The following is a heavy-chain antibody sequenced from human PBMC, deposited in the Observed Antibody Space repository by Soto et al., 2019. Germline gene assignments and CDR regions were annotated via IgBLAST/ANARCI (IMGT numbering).Heavy chain of an antibody. CDR2: IGTAGDT. J-gene: IGHJ4*02. V-gene: IGHV3-13*01. Sequence: EVQLVESGGGLVQPGGSLRLSCAASGFTFSSYDMHWVRQATGKGLEWVSAIGTAGDTYYPGSVKGRFTISRENAKNSLYLQMNSLRAGDTAVYYCARARLTMVRGVIIFDYWGQGTLVTVSS. CDR3: ARARLTMVRGVIIFDY. CDR1: GFTFSSYD. D-gene: IGHD3-10*01.